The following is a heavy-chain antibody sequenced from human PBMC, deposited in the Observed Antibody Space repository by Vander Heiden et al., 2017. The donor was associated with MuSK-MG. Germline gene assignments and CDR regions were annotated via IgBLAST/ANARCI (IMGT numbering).Heavy chain of an antibody. J-gene: IGHJ6*03. CDR3: AWSHSGYFFYMDV. V-gene: IGHV3-23*01. CDR2: ISDDGSSP. CDR1: GFTFSSYA. Sequence: EMQLSESGGGLVQPGGSLRLSCAVSGFTFSSYAMNWVRQAPGKGLEWVSAISDDGSSPYYADSVKGRFTISRDNSKNTLYLQMSSLRVEDTAVYFCAWSHSGYFFYMDVWGKGTSVTVSS. D-gene: IGHD3-10*01.